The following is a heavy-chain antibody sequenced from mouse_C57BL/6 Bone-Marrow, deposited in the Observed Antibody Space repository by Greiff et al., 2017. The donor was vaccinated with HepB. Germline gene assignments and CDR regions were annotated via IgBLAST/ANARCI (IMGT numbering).Heavy chain of an antibody. D-gene: IGHD2-4*01. V-gene: IGHV1-54*01. CDR2: LNPGSGCT. Sequence: QVQLQQSGAELVRPGTSVKVSCKASGYAFTNYLIEWVKQRPGQGLEWLGVLNPGSGCTNYNEKFKGKATLTADKSSSTAYMQLSSLTSEDSAVYFCARFRDYGYFDYWGQGTTLTVSS. J-gene: IGHJ2*01. CDR1: GYAFTNYL. CDR3: ARFRDYGYFDY.